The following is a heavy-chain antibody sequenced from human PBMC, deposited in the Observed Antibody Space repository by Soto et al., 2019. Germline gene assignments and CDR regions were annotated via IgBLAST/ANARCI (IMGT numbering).Heavy chain of an antibody. J-gene: IGHJ3*02. CDR3: ARDRETYYYDSSGYGDAFDI. V-gene: IGHV3-48*03. Sequence: GGSLRLSCAASGFTFSSYEMNWVRQAPGKGLEWVSYISSSGSTTYYADSVKGRFTISRDSAKNSLYLQMNSLRAEDTAVYYCARDRETYYYDSSGYGDAFDIWGQGTMVTVSS. CDR1: GFTFSSYE. D-gene: IGHD3-22*01. CDR2: ISSSGSTT.